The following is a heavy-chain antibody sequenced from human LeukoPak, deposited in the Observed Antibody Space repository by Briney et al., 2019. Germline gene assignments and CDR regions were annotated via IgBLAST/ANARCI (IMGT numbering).Heavy chain of an antibody. CDR2: IYTSGST. J-gene: IGHJ3*02. V-gene: IGHV4-4*07. Sequence: AETLSLICTVSGGSISSYYWSWIRQPAGKGLEWIGRIYTSGSTNYNPSLKSRVTISVDTSKNQFSLKLSSVTAADTAVYYCASGRGPRDAFDIWGQGTMVTVSS. CDR3: ASGRGPRDAFDI. D-gene: IGHD1-1*01. CDR1: GGSISSYY.